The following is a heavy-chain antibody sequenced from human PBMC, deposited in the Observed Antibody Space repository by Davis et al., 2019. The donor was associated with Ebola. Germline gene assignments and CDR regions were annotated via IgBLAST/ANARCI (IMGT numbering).Heavy chain of an antibody. V-gene: IGHV4-34*01. D-gene: IGHD3-3*01. CDR3: ARGGAYLFWDY. CDR1: GGSFSGYY. CDR2: INHSGST. Sequence: SETLSLTCAVYGGSFSGYYWSWIRQPPGKGLEWIGEINHSGSTNYNPSLKSRVTISVDTSKNQFSLKLSSVTAADTAVYYYARGGAYLFWDYWGQGTLVTVSS. J-gene: IGHJ4*02.